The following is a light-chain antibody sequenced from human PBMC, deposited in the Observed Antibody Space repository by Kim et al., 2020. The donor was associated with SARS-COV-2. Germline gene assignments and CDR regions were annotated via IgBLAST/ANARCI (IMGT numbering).Light chain of an antibody. Sequence: VASGQTVTITCQGDSLRSYYATWYQQKPGQAPKVVIYGKDNRPSGVPDRFSGSSSGNTAYLTITGTQAGDEADYYCNSRDSNDYVVFGGGTKVTVL. CDR2: GKD. CDR1: SLRSYY. J-gene: IGLJ2*01. V-gene: IGLV3-19*01. CDR3: NSRDSNDYVV.